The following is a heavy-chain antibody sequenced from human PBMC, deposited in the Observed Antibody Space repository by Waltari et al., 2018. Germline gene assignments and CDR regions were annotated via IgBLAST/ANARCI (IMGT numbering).Heavy chain of an antibody. J-gene: IGHJ4*02. D-gene: IGHD2-15*01. CDR1: GFTFSSYA. Sequence: EVQLLESGGGLVQPGGSLRLSCAASGFTFSSYAMSWVRPAPGKGLGWVSAIGGSGGSTYYADSVKGRFTISRDNSKNTLYLQMNSLRAEDTAVYYCAKVRPIVVVVAARSYFDYWGQGTLVTVSS. CDR2: IGGSGGST. V-gene: IGHV3-23*01. CDR3: AKVRPIVVVVAARSYFDY.